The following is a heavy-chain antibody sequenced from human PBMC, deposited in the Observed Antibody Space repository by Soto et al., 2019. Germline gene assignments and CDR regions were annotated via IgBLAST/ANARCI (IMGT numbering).Heavy chain of an antibody. CDR1: GGSISTYY. J-gene: IGHJ4*02. D-gene: IGHD3-3*01. V-gene: IGHV4-59*03. CDR3: ARYDFWSGYWSY. Sequence: TSETLSLTCTVSGGSISTYYWSWIRQPPGKGLEWIGFIYYGGNTNYNPSLKSRVTMSVDTSKNQFSLKLSSVTAADTAVYYCARYDFWSGYWSYRGQGTLLTVSS. CDR2: IYYGGNT.